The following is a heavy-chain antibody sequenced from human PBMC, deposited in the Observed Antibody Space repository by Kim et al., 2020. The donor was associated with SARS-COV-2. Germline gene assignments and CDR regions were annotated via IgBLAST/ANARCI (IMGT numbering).Heavy chain of an antibody. Sequence: QKFQGRVTMTEDTSTDTAYMELSSLRSEDTAVYYCATYYYDSSGYPAFVYWGQGTLVTVSS. V-gene: IGHV1-24*01. CDR3: ATYYYDSSGYPAFVY. J-gene: IGHJ4*02. D-gene: IGHD3-22*01.